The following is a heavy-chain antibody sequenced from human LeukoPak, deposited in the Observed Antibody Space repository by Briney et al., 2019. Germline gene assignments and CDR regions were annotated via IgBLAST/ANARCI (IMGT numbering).Heavy chain of an antibody. V-gene: IGHV3-21*01. CDR1: GFTFSSYS. Sequence: GGSLRLSCAASGFTFSSYSMNWVRQAPAKGLEWVACISSGSDAVFYADSVRGRFTISRDNAKSSLYLQMNSLRGEDTAVYYCARDLSIAARGGIWGQGTMVTVSS. D-gene: IGHD6-6*01. J-gene: IGHJ3*02. CDR3: ARDLSIAARGGI. CDR2: ISSGSDAV.